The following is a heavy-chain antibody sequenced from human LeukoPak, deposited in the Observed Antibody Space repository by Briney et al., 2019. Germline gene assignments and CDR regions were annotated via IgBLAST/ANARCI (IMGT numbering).Heavy chain of an antibody. V-gene: IGHV4-4*02. D-gene: IGHD3-22*01. J-gene: IGHJ4*02. CDR1: GGSISSSNW. Sequence: SGTLSLTCAVSGGSISSSNWWSWVRQPPGKGLEWIGEIYHSGSTNYNPSLKSRVTISVDKSKNQFSLKLSSVTAADTAVYYCARDRTNYYDSSGYYGLDYWGQGTLVTVSS. CDR3: ARDRTNYYDSSGYYGLDY. CDR2: IYHSGST.